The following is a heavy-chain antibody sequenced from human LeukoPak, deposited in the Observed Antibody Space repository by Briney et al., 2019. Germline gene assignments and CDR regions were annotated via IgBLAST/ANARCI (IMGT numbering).Heavy chain of an antibody. CDR3: ARDDGSGSFYFDY. J-gene: IGHJ4*02. V-gene: IGHV3-21*01. Sequence: PGGSLRLSCAASGFTFSSYAMSWVRQAPGKGLEWVSSISSSSSYIYYADSVKGRFTISRDNAKNSLYLQMNSLRAEDTAVYYCARDDGSGSFYFDYWGQGTLVTVSS. D-gene: IGHD3-10*01. CDR1: GFTFSSYA. CDR2: ISSSSSYI.